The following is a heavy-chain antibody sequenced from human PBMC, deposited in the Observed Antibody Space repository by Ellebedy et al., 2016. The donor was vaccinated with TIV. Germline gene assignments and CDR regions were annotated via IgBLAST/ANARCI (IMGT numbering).Heavy chain of an antibody. CDR2: ISYRGTNK. CDR1: GFTFSRSD. V-gene: IGHV3-30*18. CDR3: AKDQGGD. J-gene: IGHJ4*02. Sequence: GGSLRLSXAASGFTFSRSDMHWVRQAPGKGLEWVAFISYRGTNKYYAESVKGRFTISRDNSKNTLYLQMNSLRPEDTAVYYCAKDQGGDWGQGTLVTVSS. D-gene: IGHD3-10*01.